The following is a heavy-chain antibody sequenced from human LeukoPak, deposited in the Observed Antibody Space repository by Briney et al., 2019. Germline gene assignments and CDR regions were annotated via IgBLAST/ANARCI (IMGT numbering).Heavy chain of an antibody. CDR1: GGSFSGYY. J-gene: IGHJ4*02. CDR3: AREGAKSSHYDFWSGYYPTRDYFDY. CDR2: INHSGST. Sequence: PSETLSLTCAVYGGSFSGYYWSWIRQPPGKGLEWIGEINHSGSTNYNPSLKSRVTISVDTSKNQFSLKLSSVTAADTAVYYCAREGAKSSHYDFWSGYYPTRDYFDYWGQGTLVTVSS. D-gene: IGHD3-3*01. V-gene: IGHV4-34*01.